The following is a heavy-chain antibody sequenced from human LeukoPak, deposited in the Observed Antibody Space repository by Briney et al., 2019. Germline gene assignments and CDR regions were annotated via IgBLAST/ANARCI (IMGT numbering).Heavy chain of an antibody. CDR3: ARVGGNSGSAY. D-gene: IGHD2-21*02. V-gene: IGHV3-30-3*01. Sequence: GGSLRLSCAASGFTFSSYAMHWVRQAPGNGLEWVAVISYDGSNKYYADSVKGRFTISRDNSKNTLYLQMNSLRAEDTAVYYCARVGGNSGSAYWGQGTLVTVSS. J-gene: IGHJ4*02. CDR1: GFTFSSYA. CDR2: ISYDGSNK.